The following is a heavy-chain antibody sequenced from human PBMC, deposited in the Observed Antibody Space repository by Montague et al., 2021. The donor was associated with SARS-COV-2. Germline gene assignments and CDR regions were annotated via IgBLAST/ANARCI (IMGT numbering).Heavy chain of an antibody. V-gene: IGHV4-59*01. D-gene: IGHD1-1*01. J-gene: IGHJ4*02. CDR1: GGSISSYY. Sequence: ETLFLTCEVSGGSISSYYWSWIRQSPGKGLEWIGYVHYTGSTKYNPSLKTRVTLSLDTPKKHCSLKLKSVTAADTAVYYCARAQNTCFIANCVNYFEVWGLGALVTVSS. CDR2: VHYTGST. CDR3: ARAQNTCFIANCVNYFEV.